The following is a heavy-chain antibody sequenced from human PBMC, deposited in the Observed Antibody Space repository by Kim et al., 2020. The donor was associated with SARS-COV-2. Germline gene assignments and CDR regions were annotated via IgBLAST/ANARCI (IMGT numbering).Heavy chain of an antibody. CDR2: INAGNGNT. CDR1: GYTFTSYA. D-gene: IGHD4-4*01. J-gene: IGHJ6*02. V-gene: IGHV1-3*01. Sequence: ASVKVSCKASGYTFTSYAMHWVRQAPGQRLEWMGWINAGNGNTKYSQKFQGRVTITRDTSASTAYMELSSLRSEDTAVYYCASCGTVTTSDYYYYYGMDVWGQGTTVTVSS. CDR3: ASCGTVTTSDYYYYYGMDV.